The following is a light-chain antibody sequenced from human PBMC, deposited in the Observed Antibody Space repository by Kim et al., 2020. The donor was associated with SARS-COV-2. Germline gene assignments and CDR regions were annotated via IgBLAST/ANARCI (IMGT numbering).Light chain of an antibody. V-gene: IGLV3-21*04. CDR1: NLGSKS. CDR2: YDS. Sequence: SYELTQPPSVSVAPGKTARITCWGNNLGSKSVYWYQQKPGQAPVLVIYYDSDRPSGIPERFSGSNSGNTATLTISRVEAGDEADYYCQVWDSSSDQRVFGGGIQLTVL. CDR3: QVWDSSSDQRV. J-gene: IGLJ3*02.